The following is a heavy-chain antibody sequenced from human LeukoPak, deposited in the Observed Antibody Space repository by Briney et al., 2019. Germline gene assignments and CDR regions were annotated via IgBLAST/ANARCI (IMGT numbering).Heavy chain of an antibody. V-gene: IGHV4-39*02. Sequence: PSETLSLTCTVSGGSISSSSYYWGWIRQPPGKGLEWIGSIYHSGSTYYNPSLKSRVTISVDTSKNLLSLKLSSVTAADTAVYYCARDIFNPIVGATSNWFDPWGQGTLVTVSS. CDR1: GGSISSSSYY. D-gene: IGHD1-26*01. J-gene: IGHJ5*02. CDR2: IYHSGST. CDR3: ARDIFNPIVGATSNWFDP.